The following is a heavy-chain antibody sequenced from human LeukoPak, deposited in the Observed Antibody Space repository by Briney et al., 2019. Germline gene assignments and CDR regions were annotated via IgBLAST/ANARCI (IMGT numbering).Heavy chain of an antibody. V-gene: IGHV4-38-2*02. CDR2: IFHSGTT. D-gene: IGHD3-10*01. Sequence: SETLSLTCTVSDYSISSGYFWGWIRQPPGKGLEWIGSIFHSGTTYYSPSLKSRVTISVDTSRNQFSLKLRSVTAADTAVYYCARSTSLLWFGELSPYYYFDYWGQGTLVTVSS. J-gene: IGHJ4*02. CDR3: ARSTSLLWFGELSPYYYFDY. CDR1: DYSISSGYF.